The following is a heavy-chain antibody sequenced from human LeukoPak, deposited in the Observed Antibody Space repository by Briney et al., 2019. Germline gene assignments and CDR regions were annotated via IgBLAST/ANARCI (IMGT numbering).Heavy chain of an antibody. D-gene: IGHD3-3*01. V-gene: IGHV1-18*01. J-gene: IGHJ4*02. Sequence: GASVKVSCKASGYTFTSYGISWVRQAPGQGLAWMGWISAYNGNTNYAQKLQGRVTMTTDTSTSTAYMELRSLRSDDTAVYYCARDLLTYYDFWSGYFSWSISSFDYWGQGTLVTVSS. CDR1: GYTFTSYG. CDR2: ISAYNGNT. CDR3: ARDLLTYYDFWSGYFSWSISSFDY.